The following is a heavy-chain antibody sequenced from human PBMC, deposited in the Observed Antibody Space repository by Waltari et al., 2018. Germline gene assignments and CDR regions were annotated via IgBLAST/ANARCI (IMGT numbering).Heavy chain of an antibody. CDR1: GFTFSSYW. V-gene: IGHV3-7*04. D-gene: IGHD3-3*01. J-gene: IGHJ4*02. CDR3: ARALRFLEWLLDYFDY. CDR2: IKQDGSEK. Sequence: EVQLVESGGGLVQPGGSLRLSCEASGFTFSSYWMSWVRQAPGKGLEVVANIKQDGSEKFYVDSVKGRFTISRDNAKNSLYLQMNSLRAEDTAVYYCARALRFLEWLLDYFDYWGQGTLVTVSS.